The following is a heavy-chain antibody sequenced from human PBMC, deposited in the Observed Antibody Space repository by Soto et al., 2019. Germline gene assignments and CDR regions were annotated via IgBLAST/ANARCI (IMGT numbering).Heavy chain of an antibody. Sequence: EVQLLESGGGLVQPGGPLRRSCAASGFTFNNYAMNWVRQAPGTGLEWVSTSSGSAASIYYADSVKGRFTISRDNSKNTRYLQMNSLRVEDTAIYYCAKGLEGYGSSGSCPAVGRRLDVFEPWGQGKLVTVS. CDR1: GFTFNNYA. V-gene: IGHV3-23*01. J-gene: IGHJ5*02. CDR2: SSGSAASI. CDR3: AKGLEGYGSSGSCPAVGRRLDVFEP. D-gene: IGHD2-15*01.